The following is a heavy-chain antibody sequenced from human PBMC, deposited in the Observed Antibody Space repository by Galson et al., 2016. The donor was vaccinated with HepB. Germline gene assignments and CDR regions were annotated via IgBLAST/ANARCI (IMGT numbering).Heavy chain of an antibody. D-gene: IGHD1-26*01. J-gene: IGHJ3*02. CDR2: IYHSGAT. Sequence: SETLSLTCTVSGYPISGGYYWSWIRQPPGKGLQWIGSIYHSGATYYSPSLKSQVTMSVDTSNNQFSLNLRSATGADTAVYYCARDGATGSKFDIWAKGQWSLSPQ. V-gene: IGHV4-38-2*02. CDR3: ARDGATGSKFDI. CDR1: GYPISGGYY.